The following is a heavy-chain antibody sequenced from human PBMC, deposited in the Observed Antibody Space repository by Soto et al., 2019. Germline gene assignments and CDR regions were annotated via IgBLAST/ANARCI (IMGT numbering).Heavy chain of an antibody. CDR3: AKDAITIFGVVISIYYYYYGMDV. V-gene: IGHV3-23*01. CDR1: GFTFSSYA. J-gene: IGHJ6*02. CDR2: ISGSGGST. Sequence: EVQLLESGGGLVQPGGSLRLSCAASGFTFSSYAMSWVRQAPGKGLEWVSAISGSGGSTYYADSVKGRFTISRDNSKNTLYLQMNSLRAEDTAVYYCAKDAITIFGVVISIYYYYYGMDVWGQGTTVTVSS. D-gene: IGHD3-3*01.